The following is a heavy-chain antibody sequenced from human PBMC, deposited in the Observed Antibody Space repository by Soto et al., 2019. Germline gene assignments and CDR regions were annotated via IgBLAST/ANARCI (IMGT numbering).Heavy chain of an antibody. CDR1: GFTFSSYW. CDR2: IKQDGSEK. J-gene: IGHJ1*01. Sequence: GGSLRLSCAASGFTFSSYWMSWVRQAPGKGLEWVANIKQDGSEKYYVDSVKGRFTISRDNAKNSLYLQMNSLRAEDTAVYYCARDKGPPAEYFEHWGQGTLVTVSS. CDR3: ARDKGPPAEYFEH. V-gene: IGHV3-7*01.